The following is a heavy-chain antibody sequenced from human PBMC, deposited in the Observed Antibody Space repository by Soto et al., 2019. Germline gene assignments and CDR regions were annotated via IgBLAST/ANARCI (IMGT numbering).Heavy chain of an antibody. J-gene: IGHJ4*02. Sequence: SETLRRTCSVSAGSLTKYYWSWIRQPAGKGLARLGRVSTSGNVVSKASLRSRLTMSVDTSKNQFSLRLTSVTAADTAVYYSARDNNDVRSLYPLAYGDWGQGARVTVAS. D-gene: IGHD3-10*02. CDR1: AGSLTKYY. CDR3: ARDNNDVRSLYPLAYGD. V-gene: IGHV4-4*07. CDR2: VSTSGNV.